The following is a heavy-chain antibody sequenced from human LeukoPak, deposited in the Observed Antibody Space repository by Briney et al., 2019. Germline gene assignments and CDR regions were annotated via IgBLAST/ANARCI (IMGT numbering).Heavy chain of an antibody. CDR2: MSQDGSEK. Sequence: PGGSLRLSCVASGFIFSSYWMSWVRQAPGKGLEWVAIMSQDGSEKKYVDSVKGRFTISRDNTKNTVYLQMNSLRAEDTAVYYCARDATQIQVWFDGYSDHWGQGTLVTVSS. CDR3: ARDATQIQVWFDGYSDH. D-gene: IGHD2-21*01. CDR1: GFIFSSYW. J-gene: IGHJ4*02. V-gene: IGHV3-7*01.